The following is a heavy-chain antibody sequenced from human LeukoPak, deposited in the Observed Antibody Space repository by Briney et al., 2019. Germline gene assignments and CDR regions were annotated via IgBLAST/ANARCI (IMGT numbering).Heavy chain of an antibody. J-gene: IGHJ5*02. CDR3: ARQGFGGVPNWFDP. D-gene: IGHD3-10*01. V-gene: IGHV4-61*02. CDR1: GGSISSGSYY. Sequence: SETLSLTCTVSGGSISSGSYYWSWIRQPAGKGLEWIGRIYTSGSTNYNPSLKSRVTISVDTSKNQFSLKLSSVTAADTAVYYCARQGFGGVPNWFDPWGQGTLVTVSS. CDR2: IYTSGST.